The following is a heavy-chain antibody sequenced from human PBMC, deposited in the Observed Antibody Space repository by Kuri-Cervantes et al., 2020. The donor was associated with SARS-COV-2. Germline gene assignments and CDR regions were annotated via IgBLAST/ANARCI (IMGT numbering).Heavy chain of an antibody. CDR1: GDSISSGSYY. J-gene: IGHJ4*02. V-gene: IGHV4-39*07. Sequence: SETLSLTCTVSGDSISSGSYYWGWIRQPPGKGLEWIGTIHYSGTTYYKPSLKSRVTISVDTSKNQFSLKLYSVTAADTAIYYCARNGEIISSSSYFDYWGRGTLVTVSS. CDR2: IHYSGTT. D-gene: IGHD6-6*01. CDR3: ARNGEIISSSSYFDY.